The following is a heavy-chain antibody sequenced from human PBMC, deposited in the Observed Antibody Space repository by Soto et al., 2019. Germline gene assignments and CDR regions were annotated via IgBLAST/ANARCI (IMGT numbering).Heavy chain of an antibody. CDR1: GGSISSSSYY. V-gene: IGHV4-39*01. CDR2: INYSGTT. J-gene: IGHJ4*02. Sequence: SETLSLTCTVSGGSISSSSYYWGWIRQPPGKGLEWIGSINYSGTTYYNSSLKSRVTISVDTSRNQFSLNLSSVTAADTAVYYCARRPQGNFDYWGQGTLVTVSS. CDR3: ARRPQGNFDY.